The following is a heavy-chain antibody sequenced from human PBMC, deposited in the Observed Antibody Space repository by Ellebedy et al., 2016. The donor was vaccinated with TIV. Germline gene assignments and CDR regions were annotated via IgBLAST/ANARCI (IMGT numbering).Heavy chain of an antibody. CDR2: ITGSGGGT. D-gene: IGHD2-8*01. Sequence: PGGSLRLSCSASGYTFSSYAMSWVRQAPGKGLEWVSAITGSGGGTYYADSVKGRFTISRDNSKNTLYLQMNSLRAEDTAVYYCAKGRRIVYSTGGLDYWGQGTLVTVSS. V-gene: IGHV3-23*01. CDR1: GYTFSSYA. CDR3: AKGRRIVYSTGGLDY. J-gene: IGHJ4*02.